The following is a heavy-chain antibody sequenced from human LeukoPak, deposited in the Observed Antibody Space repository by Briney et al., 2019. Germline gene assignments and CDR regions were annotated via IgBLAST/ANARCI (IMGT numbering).Heavy chain of an antibody. CDR2: IYYSGST. J-gene: IGHJ3*02. V-gene: IGHV4-59*01. CDR1: GGSISSYY. CDR3: VRDHTANDAFHI. D-gene: IGHD5-18*01. Sequence: PSETLSLTCTVSGGSISSYYWNWIRQPPGKGLECIGYIYYSGSTNYNPSLKSRVTISIDTSKNQFSLKLSSVTAADTAVYYCVRDHTANDAFHIWGQGTMVTVSS.